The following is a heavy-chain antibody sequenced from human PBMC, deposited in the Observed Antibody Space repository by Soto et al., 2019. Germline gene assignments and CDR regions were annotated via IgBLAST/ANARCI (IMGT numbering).Heavy chain of an antibody. V-gene: IGHV3-30-3*01. Sequence: QVQLVESGGGVVHPERSLRLSCSASEFTFSSYAMHWVRQAPGKGLEWVAGISYDGGHKFYGDSVRGRFTISRDSSKTTVFLQMNSLSPEDTAAYYCARVQTDYSNLRGHFFSYGMDVWGQGTRVTVSS. J-gene: IGHJ6*02. CDR2: ISYDGGHK. CDR1: EFTFSSYA. CDR3: ARVQTDYSNLRGHFFSYGMDV. D-gene: IGHD4-4*01.